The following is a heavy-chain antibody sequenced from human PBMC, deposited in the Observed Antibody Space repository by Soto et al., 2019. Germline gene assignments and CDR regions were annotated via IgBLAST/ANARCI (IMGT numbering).Heavy chain of an antibody. CDR1: GFTFNIYG. V-gene: IGHV3-30*18. CDR3: AKDQASGQGSFDS. Sequence: GGSLTLSCAASGFTFNIYGMHWVRQAPDKGLEWVALISYDGSNKYYADSVKGRFTISRENSKNTLFLQMNSLRADDTAVYYCAKDQASGQGSFDSWGQGTLVTVSS. J-gene: IGHJ4*02. CDR2: ISYDGSNK.